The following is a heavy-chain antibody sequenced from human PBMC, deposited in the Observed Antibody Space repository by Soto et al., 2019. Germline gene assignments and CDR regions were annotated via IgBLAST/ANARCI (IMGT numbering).Heavy chain of an antibody. D-gene: IGHD2-15*01. CDR1: GGSISSGDYY. CDR2: IYYSGST. CDR3: ARGPPTWHPRDYSSDY. Sequence: SETLSLTCTVSGGSISSGDYYWSWIRQPPGKGLEWIGYIYYSGSTYYNPSLKSRVTISVDTSKNQFSLKLSSVTAADTAVYYCARGPPTWHPRDYSSDYWGQGTLVTLSS. V-gene: IGHV4-30-4*01. J-gene: IGHJ4*02.